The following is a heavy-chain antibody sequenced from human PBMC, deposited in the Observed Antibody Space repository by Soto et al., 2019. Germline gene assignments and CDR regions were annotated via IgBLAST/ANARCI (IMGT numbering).Heavy chain of an antibody. D-gene: IGHD3-3*01. Sequence: QVQLQESGPGLVKPSETLSLTCTVSGGSISSYYWCWIRQSPGKGLEWIGYMYYSGSTNYNPSLKSRVTISIDTSRNQFSLKLSSVTAADTAVYYCARGTFGVVKDWGQGTLGTVSS. CDR3: ARGTFGVVKD. CDR1: GGSISSYY. V-gene: IGHV4-59*01. CDR2: MYYSGST. J-gene: IGHJ4*02.